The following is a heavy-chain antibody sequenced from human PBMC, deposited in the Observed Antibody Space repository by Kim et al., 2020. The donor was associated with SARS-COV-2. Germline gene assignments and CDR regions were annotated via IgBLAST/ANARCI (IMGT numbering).Heavy chain of an antibody. Sequence: ADSVKGRFTISRDNSKNTLYLQMNSLRAEDTAVFYCAKDGAGVATGFDCWGQGTLVTVSS. V-gene: IGHV3-33*06. D-gene: IGHD5-12*01. CDR3: AKDGAGVATGFDC. J-gene: IGHJ4*02.